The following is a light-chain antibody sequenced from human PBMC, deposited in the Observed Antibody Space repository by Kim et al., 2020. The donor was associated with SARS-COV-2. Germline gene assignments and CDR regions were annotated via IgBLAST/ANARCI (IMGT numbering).Light chain of an antibody. CDR3: QSYDSSNQGV. CDR1: SGSIASNY. V-gene: IGLV6-57*03. J-gene: IGLJ2*01. CDR2: EDN. Sequence: KTVTISCTRSSGSIASNYVQWYQQRPGSAPTTVIYEDNQRPSGVPDRFSDSIDSSSNSASLTISGLKTEDEADYYCQSYDSSNQGVFGGGTQLTVL.